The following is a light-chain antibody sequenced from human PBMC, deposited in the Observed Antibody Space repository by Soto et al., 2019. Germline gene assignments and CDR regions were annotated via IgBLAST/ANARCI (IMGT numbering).Light chain of an antibody. V-gene: IGLV2-14*01. J-gene: IGLJ1*01. CDR3: SSYTSSSSYV. CDR2: DVT. Sequence: QSALTQPASVSGSPGQSIAISCTGTSSDVGAYNSVSWYQQYPGKAPKLMIHDVTNRPSGVSDRFSGSKSSNTASLTISGLQAEDEADYYCSSYTSSSSYVFGSGTKVTVL. CDR1: SSDVGAYNS.